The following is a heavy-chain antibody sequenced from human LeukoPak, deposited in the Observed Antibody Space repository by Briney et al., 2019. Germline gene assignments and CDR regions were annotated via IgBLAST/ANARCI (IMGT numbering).Heavy chain of an antibody. CDR3: AKDLTN. Sequence: GRSLRLSCAASGFTFSSYGMHWVRQAPGKGLEWVAVISYDGSNKYYADSVKGRFTTSRGNSKNTLYLQMNSLRAEDTAVYYCAKDLTNWGQGTLVTVSS. CDR1: GFTFSSYG. V-gene: IGHV3-30*18. J-gene: IGHJ4*02. CDR2: ISYDGSNK.